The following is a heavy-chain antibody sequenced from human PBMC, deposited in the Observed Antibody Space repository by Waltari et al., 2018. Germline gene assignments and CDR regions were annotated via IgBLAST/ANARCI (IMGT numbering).Heavy chain of an antibody. V-gene: IGHV3-48*04. CDR3: ARDKEGDFWSGYYAFGYYFDY. D-gene: IGHD3-3*01. J-gene: IGHJ4*02. CDR1: GFTFSSYS. CDR2: ISSSSSTI. Sequence: EVQLVESGGGLVQPGGSLRLSCAASGFTFSSYSMNWVRQAPGKGLEWVSYISSSSSTIYYADSVKGRFTISRDNAKNSLYLQMNSLRAEDTAVYYCARDKEGDFWSGYYAFGYYFDYWGQGTLVTVSS.